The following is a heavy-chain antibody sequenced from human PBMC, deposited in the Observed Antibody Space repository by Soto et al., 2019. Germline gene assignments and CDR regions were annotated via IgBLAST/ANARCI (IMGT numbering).Heavy chain of an antibody. V-gene: IGHV3-23*01. Sequence: GGSLRLSCAASGFTFSTYAMSWVRQAPGKGLGWVSFISGSGSNTYYADSVKGRFTIARDNAKNSLYLQMNSLRAEDTAVYYCARGLMTTDYWGQGTLVTVSS. CDR1: GFTFSTYA. J-gene: IGHJ4*02. CDR2: ISGSGSNT. CDR3: ARGLMTTDY. D-gene: IGHD2-8*01.